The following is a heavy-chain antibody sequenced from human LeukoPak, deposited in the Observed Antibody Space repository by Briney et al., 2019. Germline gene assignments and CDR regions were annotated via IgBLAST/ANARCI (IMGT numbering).Heavy chain of an antibody. V-gene: IGHV4-38-2*02. CDR2: IYIRGST. CDR1: GYSISSGYY. D-gene: IGHD6-19*01. Sequence: PSETLSLTCTVSGYSISSGYYWGWIRQPPGKGLEWIGRIYIRGSTNYNPSLKSRVTISVDTSKNQFSLQLSSVTAADTAVYYCARSSSSGWGFRFDPWGQGTLVTVSS. J-gene: IGHJ5*02. CDR3: ARSSSSGWGFRFDP.